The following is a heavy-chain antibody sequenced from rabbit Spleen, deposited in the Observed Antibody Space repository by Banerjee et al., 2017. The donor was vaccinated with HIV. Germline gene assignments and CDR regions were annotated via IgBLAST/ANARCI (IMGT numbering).Heavy chain of an antibody. CDR2: IDAGGSGFT. Sequence: QSLEESGGDLVKPEGSLTLTCTASGVSFSYSSYMCWVRQAPGKGLEWIACIDAGGSGFTYFATWAKGRFTISKTSSTTVTLQMTRLTAADTATYFCARDTSSSFSSYGMDLWGQGTLVTVS. CDR1: GVSFSYSSY. J-gene: IGHJ6*01. V-gene: IGHV1S40*01. CDR3: ARDTSSSFSSYGMDL. D-gene: IGHD1-1*01.